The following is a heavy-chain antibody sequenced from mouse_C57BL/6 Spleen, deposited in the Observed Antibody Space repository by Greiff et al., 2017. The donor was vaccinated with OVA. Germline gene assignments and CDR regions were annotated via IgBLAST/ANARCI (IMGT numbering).Heavy chain of an antibody. D-gene: IGHD4-1*01. CDR3: VKVRTGTRAMDY. CDR1: GFTFTDYY. J-gene: IGHJ4*01. Sequence: EVQRVESGGGLVQPGASLRLSCAASGFTFTDYYMSWVRQPPGKAPEWLALIRNKANGYTTEYTASVKGRFTISRDNSQNILYLQMNTLRAEDSATYYCVKVRTGTRAMDYWGQGTSVTVSS. CDR2: IRNKANGYTT. V-gene: IGHV7-4*01.